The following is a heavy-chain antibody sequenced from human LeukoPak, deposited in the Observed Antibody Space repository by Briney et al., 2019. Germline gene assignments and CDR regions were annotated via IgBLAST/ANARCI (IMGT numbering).Heavy chain of an antibody. CDR1: GFTVSSNY. V-gene: IGHV3-53*01. D-gene: IGHD4-17*01. Sequence: PGGSLRLSCAASGFTVSSNYMSWVRRAPGKGLEWVSVLYSGGSTYYADSVKGRFTISRDNSKNTLYLQMNSLRAEDTAVYYCARMTTVTTLFDYWGQGTLVTVSS. J-gene: IGHJ4*02. CDR2: LYSGGST. CDR3: ARMTTVTTLFDY.